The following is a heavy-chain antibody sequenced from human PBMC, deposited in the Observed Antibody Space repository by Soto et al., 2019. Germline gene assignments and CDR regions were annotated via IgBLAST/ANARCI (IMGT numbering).Heavy chain of an antibody. J-gene: IGHJ5*02. Sequence: SETLSLTCTVSGGSINNGSYYWTWIRQHPGKGLEWIGYVYYTGSTHYNPSLKSRLTISVDTSKNQFSLNLSSVTAADTAVYYCARVPVSRRCFSTSCYSDPWGKGTLVTVSS. V-gene: IGHV4-31*03. CDR2: VYYTGST. CDR3: ARVPVSRRCFSTSCYSDP. D-gene: IGHD2-2*01. CDR1: GGSINNGSYY.